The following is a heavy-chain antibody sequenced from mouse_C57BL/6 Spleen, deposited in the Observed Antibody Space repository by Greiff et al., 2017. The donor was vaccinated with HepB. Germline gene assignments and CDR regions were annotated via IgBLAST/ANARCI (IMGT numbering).Heavy chain of an antibody. D-gene: IGHD4-1*01. V-gene: IGHV1-4*01. CDR2: INPSSGYT. J-gene: IGHJ2*01. Sequence: VQLQQSGAELARPGASVKMSCKASGYTFTSYTMHWVKQRPGQGLEWIGYINPSSGYTKYNQKFKDKATLTADKSSRTAYMQLSSLTSEDSAVYYCARENWDDYFDYWGQGTTLTVSS. CDR3: ARENWDDYFDY. CDR1: GYTFTSYT.